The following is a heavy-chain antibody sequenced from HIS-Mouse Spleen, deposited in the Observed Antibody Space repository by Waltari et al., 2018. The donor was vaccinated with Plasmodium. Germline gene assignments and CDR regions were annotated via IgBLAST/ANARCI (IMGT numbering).Heavy chain of an antibody. CDR3: AKGVGPGDAFDI. J-gene: IGHJ3*02. D-gene: IGHD1-26*01. CDR1: GFTFSSYG. V-gene: IGHV3-30*18. CDR2: ISYDGSNK. Sequence: QVQLVESGGGVVQPGRSLRLSCAASGFTFSSYGMHWVRQAPGKGLEWVAVISYDGSNKYYADSVKGRFTISRDNSKNTLYLQMNSLRAEDTAVYYCAKGVGPGDAFDIWGQGTMVTVSS.